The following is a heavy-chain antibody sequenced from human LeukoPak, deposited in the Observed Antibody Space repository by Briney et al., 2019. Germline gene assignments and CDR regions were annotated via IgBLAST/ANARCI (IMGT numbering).Heavy chain of an antibody. CDR1: GFTVSSNY. D-gene: IGHD2-8*01. CDR2: ISGSGGST. V-gene: IGHV3-23*01. J-gene: IGHJ4*02. CDR3: AKKVIVLMVYAPFDY. Sequence: GGSLRLSCAASGFTVSSNYMSWVRQAPGKGLEWVSAISGSGGSTYYADSVKGRFTISRDNSKNTLYLQMNSLRAEDTAVYYCAKKVIVLMVYAPFDYWGQGTLVTVSS.